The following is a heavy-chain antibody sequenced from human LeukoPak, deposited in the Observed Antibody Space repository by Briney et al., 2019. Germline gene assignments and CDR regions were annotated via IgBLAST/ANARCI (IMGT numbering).Heavy chain of an antibody. Sequence: PGGSLRLSCAASGFTFSSYGMHWVRQAPGKGLEWVAVIWYDGSNKYYADSVKGRFTISRDNSKNTLYLQMNSLRAEDTAVYYCARAPYYYDSSGYYNDAFDIWGQGTMVTVSS. CDR3: ARAPYYYDSSGYYNDAFDI. CDR2: IWYDGSNK. D-gene: IGHD3-22*01. V-gene: IGHV3-33*01. CDR1: GFTFSSYG. J-gene: IGHJ3*02.